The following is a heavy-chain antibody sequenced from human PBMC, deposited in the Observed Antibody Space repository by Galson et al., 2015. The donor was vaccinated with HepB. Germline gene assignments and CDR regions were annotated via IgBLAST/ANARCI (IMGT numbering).Heavy chain of an antibody. CDR1: GFTFSSYW. J-gene: IGHJ4*02. CDR3: AREPNLYYYDSSEVSPGEYYFDY. Sequence: SLRLSCAASGFTFSSYWMSWVRQAPGKGLEWVANIKQDGSEKYYVDSVKGRFTISRDNAKNSLYLQMNSLRAEDTAVYYCAREPNLYYYDSSEVSPGEYYFDYWGQGTLVTVSS. V-gene: IGHV3-7*03. CDR2: IKQDGSEK. D-gene: IGHD3-22*01.